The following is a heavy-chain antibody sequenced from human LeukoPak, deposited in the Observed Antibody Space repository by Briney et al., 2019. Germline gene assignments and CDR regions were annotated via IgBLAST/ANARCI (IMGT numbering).Heavy chain of an antibody. CDR3: ARVAKERVGGVYYFDY. Sequence: GGSLRLSCAAPGFTFSDYDMHWVRQATGKGLEWVSAIGTAGDTYYTGSVKGRFTISRENAKNYLYLQMNSLRAGDTAVYYCARVAKERVGGVYYFDYWGQGTLVTVSS. D-gene: IGHD1-1*01. V-gene: IGHV3-13*01. CDR1: GFTFSDYD. J-gene: IGHJ4*02. CDR2: IGTAGDT.